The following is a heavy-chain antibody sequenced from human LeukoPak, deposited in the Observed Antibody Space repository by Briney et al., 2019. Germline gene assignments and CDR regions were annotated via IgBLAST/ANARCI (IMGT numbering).Heavy chain of an antibody. J-gene: IGHJ6*02. D-gene: IGHD3-9*01. CDR3: ARQRDILTDQGAGMDV. CDR2: IYPGDSDT. Sequence: GESLEISWKGSGYIFTSYWIGGVRQMPGKGLEGMGIIYPGDSDTRYSPSFQGQVTISADKSISTAYLQWSSLKASDTAMYYCARQRDILTDQGAGMDVWGQGTTVTVSS. V-gene: IGHV5-51*01. CDR1: GYIFTSYW.